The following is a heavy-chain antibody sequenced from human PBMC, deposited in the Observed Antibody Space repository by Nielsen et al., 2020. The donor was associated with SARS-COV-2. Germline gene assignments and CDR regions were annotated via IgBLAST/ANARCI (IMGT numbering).Heavy chain of an antibody. D-gene: IGHD6-13*01. Sequence: SETLSLTCTVSGGSISSYYWSWIRQPPGKGLEWIGYIYYSGSTNYNPSLKSRVTISVDKSKNQFSLKLSSVTAADTAVYYCARSSSWYYYYYYMDVWGKGTTVTVSS. CDR2: IYYSGST. CDR1: GGSISSYY. V-gene: IGHV4-59*12. CDR3: ARSSSWYYYYYYMDV. J-gene: IGHJ6*03.